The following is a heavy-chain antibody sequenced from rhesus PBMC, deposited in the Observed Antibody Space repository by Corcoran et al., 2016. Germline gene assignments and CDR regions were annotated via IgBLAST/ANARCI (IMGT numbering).Heavy chain of an antibody. Sequence: QVQLQESGPGLVKPSETLSLTCAVSGGSISSGYYYWSWIRQPPGKGLAWVGYITDHGSTTHHPSRKCLVTRSKDTSKKQFSLKLSAVTAADTAVYYCASGNGNRDYWGQGVLVTVSS. CDR3: ASGNGNRDY. CDR1: GGSISSGYYY. J-gene: IGHJ4*01. V-gene: IGHV4-122*02. D-gene: IGHD4-35*01. CDR2: ITDHGST.